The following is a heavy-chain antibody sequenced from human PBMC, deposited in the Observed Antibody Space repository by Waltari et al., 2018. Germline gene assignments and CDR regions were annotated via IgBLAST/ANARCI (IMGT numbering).Heavy chain of an antibody. CDR2: IYTSGST. CDR3: AREDSEDYYYMDV. V-gene: IGHV4-61*02. D-gene: IGHD1-26*01. Sequence: QVQLQESGPGLVKPSQTLSLTCTVSGGPISSGSYYWSWIRQPAGKGLEWIGRIYTSGSTNYNPSLKSRVTISVDTSKNQFSLKLSSVTAADTAVYYCAREDSEDYYYMDVWGKGTTVTVSS. CDR1: GGPISSGSYY. J-gene: IGHJ6*03.